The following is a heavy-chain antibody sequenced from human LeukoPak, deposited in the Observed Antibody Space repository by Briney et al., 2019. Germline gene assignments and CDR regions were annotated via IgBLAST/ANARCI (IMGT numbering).Heavy chain of an antibody. Sequence: QPGGSLRLSCAASGFTFSSYEMSWVRQAPGKGLEWVSYISSSGSTIYYADSVKGRFTISRDNAKNSLYLQMNSLRAEDTAVYYCAKGRQQWLVRLVDYWGQGTLVTVSS. V-gene: IGHV3-48*03. CDR3: AKGRQQWLVRLVDY. CDR2: ISSSGSTI. J-gene: IGHJ4*02. D-gene: IGHD6-19*01. CDR1: GFTFSSYE.